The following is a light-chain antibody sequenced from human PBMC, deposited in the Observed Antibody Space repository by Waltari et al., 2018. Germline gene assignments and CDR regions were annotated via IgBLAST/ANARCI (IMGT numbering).Light chain of an antibody. J-gene: IGLJ1*01. CDR3: CSYAGSSTYV. CDR2: EGS. V-gene: IGLV2-23*01. Sequence: QSALTHPASVSGPPGQSITLSCTGTSSDVGSYNLVSWYQQHPGKAPKLMIYEGSKRPSGVSNRFSGSKSGNTASLTISGLQAEDEADYYCCSYAGSSTYVFGTGTKVTVL. CDR1: SSDVGSYNL.